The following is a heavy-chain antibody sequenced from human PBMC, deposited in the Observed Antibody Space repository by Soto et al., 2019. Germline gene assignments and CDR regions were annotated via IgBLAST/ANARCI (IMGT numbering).Heavy chain of an antibody. CDR3: ARCYCSVGSCYTCWHFDL. CDR1: GYTFNNYG. CDR2: IGPYNGNT. D-gene: IGHD2-15*01. Sequence: QVQLVQSGAEVKKPGASVKVSCKASGYTFNNYGISWVRQAPGQGLEWMGWIGPYNGNTDHAQNFQGRVTMTTDTSTNTAYMGLGSLRSDDTALYYCARCYCSVGSCYTCWHFDLWGRGTLVTVSS. V-gene: IGHV1-18*01. J-gene: IGHJ2*01.